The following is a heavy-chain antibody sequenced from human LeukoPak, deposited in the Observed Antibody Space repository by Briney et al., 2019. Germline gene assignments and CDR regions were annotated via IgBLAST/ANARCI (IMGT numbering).Heavy chain of an antibody. CDR3: ARGRPHYDFWSGYYTGINPRYYYYYYMDV. Sequence: SETLSLTCAVYGGSFSGYYWSWIRQPPGKGLEWIGEINHSGSTNYNPSLKSRVTISVDTSKNQFSLKLSSVTAADTAVYYCARGRPHYDFWSGYYTGINPRYYYYYYMDVWGKGTTVAVSS. D-gene: IGHD3-3*01. CDR2: INHSGST. CDR1: GGSFSGYY. J-gene: IGHJ6*03. V-gene: IGHV4-34*01.